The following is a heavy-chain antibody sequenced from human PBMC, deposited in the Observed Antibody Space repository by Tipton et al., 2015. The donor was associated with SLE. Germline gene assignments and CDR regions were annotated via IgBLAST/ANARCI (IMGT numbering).Heavy chain of an antibody. CDR1: GGSISGSSYY. V-gene: IGHV4-39*07. Sequence: TLSTCTVSGGSISGSSYYWGWIRQPPGKGLEWIGSIYYSGSTYYNPSLKSRVTISVDTSKNQFSLKLSSVTAADTAVYYCARHRSYFDYWGQGTLVTVSS. CDR2: IYYSGST. CDR3: ARHRSYFDY. J-gene: IGHJ4*02.